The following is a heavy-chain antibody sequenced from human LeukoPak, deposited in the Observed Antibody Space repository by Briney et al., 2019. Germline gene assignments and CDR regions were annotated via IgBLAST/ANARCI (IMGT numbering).Heavy chain of an antibody. CDR2: MNPKSGNT. J-gene: IGHJ5*01. CDR3: ARGRSFWFDP. Sequence: ASVKVSCKASGYTLGNYDINWVRQATGQGLEWMGWMNPKSGNTGYAQKFKGRVTMTRNTSISTAYMDLSSLTSEDTAVYYCARGRSFWFDPWGQGTLVTVSS. CDR1: GYTLGNYD. V-gene: IGHV1-8*01. D-gene: IGHD3-10*01.